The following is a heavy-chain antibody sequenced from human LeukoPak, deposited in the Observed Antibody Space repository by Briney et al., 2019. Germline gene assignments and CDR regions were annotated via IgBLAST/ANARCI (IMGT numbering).Heavy chain of an antibody. CDR1: GFTFSSYA. CDR2: ISYDGSNK. CDR3: ARGEGPAATIDY. D-gene: IGHD2-2*01. Sequence: GGSLRLSCAASGFTFSSYAMHWVRQAPGKGLEWVAVISYDGSNKYYADSVKGRFTISRDNSKNTLYLQMNSLRAEDTAVYYCARGEGPAATIDYWGQGTLVTVSS. J-gene: IGHJ4*02. V-gene: IGHV3-30-3*01.